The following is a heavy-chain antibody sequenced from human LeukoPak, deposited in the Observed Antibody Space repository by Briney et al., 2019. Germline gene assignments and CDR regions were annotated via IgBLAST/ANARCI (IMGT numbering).Heavy chain of an antibody. CDR2: IKQDGSER. J-gene: IGHJ4*02. V-gene: IGHV3-7*01. CDR1: GFTFSNYW. CDR3: ARDRQIAY. Sequence: GGSLRLSCAASGFTFSNYWLTWVRQAPGQGLEWVANIKQDGSERHYVDSVKGQFTISRDNAKNSLYLQMNSLRAEDTAVYYCARDRQIAYWGQGTLVTVSS.